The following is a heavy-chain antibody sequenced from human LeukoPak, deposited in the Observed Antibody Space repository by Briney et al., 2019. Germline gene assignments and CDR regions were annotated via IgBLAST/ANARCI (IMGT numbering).Heavy chain of an antibody. CDR3: ARDLYYYDSSGYSPYRFDC. CDR2: IIPTFGTA. Sequence: ASVKVSCKASGGTFSSYAISWVRQAPGQGLEWMGRIIPTFGTANYAQKFQGRVTITTDESTSTAYMELSSLRSEDTAVCYCARDLYYYDSSGYSPYRFDCWGQGTLVTVSS. CDR1: GGTFSSYA. J-gene: IGHJ4*02. V-gene: IGHV1-69*05. D-gene: IGHD3-22*01.